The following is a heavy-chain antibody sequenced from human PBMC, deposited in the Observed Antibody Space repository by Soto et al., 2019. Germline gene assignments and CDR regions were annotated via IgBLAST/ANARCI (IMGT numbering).Heavy chain of an antibody. CDR3: ARVDPGLYYYGMDV. Sequence: GGSLRLSCAASGFTFSSYGMHWVRQAPGKGLEWVAVIWYDGSNKYYVDSVKGRFTISRDNSKNTLYLQMNSLRAEDTAVYYCARVDPGLYYYGMDVWGQGTTVTVSS. D-gene: IGHD3-16*01. CDR1: GFTFSSYG. V-gene: IGHV3-33*01. CDR2: IWYDGSNK. J-gene: IGHJ6*02.